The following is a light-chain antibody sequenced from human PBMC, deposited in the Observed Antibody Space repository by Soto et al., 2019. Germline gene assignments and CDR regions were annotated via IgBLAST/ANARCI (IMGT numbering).Light chain of an antibody. J-gene: IGKJ1*01. CDR2: GAS. CDR1: QSVSSNF. V-gene: IGKV3-20*01. Sequence: EIVLTQSPGTLSLSPGEIATLSCKASQSVSSNFLAWYQRKPGQAPRLLIYGASYRATDIPYRFSGSGSGTDFTFTITRLEPEVFAVYYCQPYGTSPPTFGQGTKVEI. CDR3: QPYGTSPPT.